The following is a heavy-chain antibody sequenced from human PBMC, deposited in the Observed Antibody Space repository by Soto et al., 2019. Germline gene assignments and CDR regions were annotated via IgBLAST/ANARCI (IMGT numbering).Heavy chain of an antibody. V-gene: IGHV3-23*01. CDR3: AKVEGSSSCWYDDRRYFAY. CDR2: ISGSGGST. Sequence: GGSLRLSCAASGFTFSSYAMSWVRQAPGKGLEWVSAISGSGGSTYYADSVKGRFTISRDNSKNTLYLQMNSLRAEDTAVYCCAKVEGSSSCWYDDRRYFAYWVQGTLVTVSS. CDR1: GFTFSSYA. J-gene: IGHJ4*02. D-gene: IGHD6-19*01.